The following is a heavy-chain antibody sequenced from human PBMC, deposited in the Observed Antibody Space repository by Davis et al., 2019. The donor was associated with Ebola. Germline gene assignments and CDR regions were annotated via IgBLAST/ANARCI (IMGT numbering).Heavy chain of an antibody. J-gene: IGHJ6*02. CDR3: AGLYSSSWTDYYYYYGMDV. CDR2: IYYSGST. V-gene: IGHV4-59*01. Sequence: PSETLSLTCTVSGGSISSYYWSWIRQPPGKGLEWIGYIYYSGSTNYNPSLKSRVTISVDTSKNQFSLKLSSVTAADTAVYYCAGLYSSSWTDYYYYYGMDVWGQGTTVTVSS. CDR1: GGSISSYY. D-gene: IGHD6-13*01.